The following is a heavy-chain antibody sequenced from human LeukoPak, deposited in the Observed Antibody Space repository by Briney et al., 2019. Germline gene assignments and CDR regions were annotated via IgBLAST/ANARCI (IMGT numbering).Heavy chain of an antibody. D-gene: IGHD6-13*01. CDR1: YTFTMXX. CDR2: XNAGNGYT. Sequence: YTFTMXXXXXXRQXPGQXXXXXXXXNAGNGYTKYSQKFQGRVTITRDTSASTAYMELSSLRSEDTAVYYCARRSWMRWEITAAGTFDYWGQGTLVTVSS. V-gene: IGHV1-3*01. J-gene: IGHJ4*02. CDR3: ARRSWMRWEITAAGTFDY.